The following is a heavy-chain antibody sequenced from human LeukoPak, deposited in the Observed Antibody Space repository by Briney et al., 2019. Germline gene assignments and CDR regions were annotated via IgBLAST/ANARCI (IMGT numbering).Heavy chain of an antibody. J-gene: IGHJ4*02. CDR3: ARRYGSGSYCDY. CDR2: LYYSGST. D-gene: IGHD3-10*01. CDR1: GGSLSSSSYF. Sequence: PSETLSLTCTVSGGSLSSSSYFWDWIRQPPGKGLEWIGTLYYSGSTYYNPSLKSRVTISVDTSKNQFSLKLSSVTAADTAVYYCARRYGSGSYCDYWGQGTLVTVSS. V-gene: IGHV4-39*01.